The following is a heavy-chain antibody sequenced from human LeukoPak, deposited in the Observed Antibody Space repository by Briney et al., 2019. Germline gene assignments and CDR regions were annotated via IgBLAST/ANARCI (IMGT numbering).Heavy chain of an antibody. D-gene: IGHD3-16*02. Sequence: GGSLRLSCAASGFTFSSYGMHWVRQAPGKGLEWVAVISYDGSNKYYADSVKGRSTISRDNSKNTLYLQMNSLRAEDTAVYYCAKGKDVGLPASYLDYWGQGTLVTVSS. J-gene: IGHJ4*02. CDR1: GFTFSSYG. CDR3: AKGKDVGLPASYLDY. CDR2: ISYDGSNK. V-gene: IGHV3-30*18.